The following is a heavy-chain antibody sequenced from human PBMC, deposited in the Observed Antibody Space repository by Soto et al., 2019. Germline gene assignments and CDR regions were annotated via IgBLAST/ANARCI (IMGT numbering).Heavy chain of an antibody. CDR2: IVPLFGTT. D-gene: IGHD6-19*01. CDR3: VRVGWESSGWSPSGLDV. J-gene: IGHJ6*02. CDR1: GGTFTSYA. Sequence: QVQLVQSGAEVRKPGSSVKVSCKASGGTFTSYAINWVRQAPGQGLEWMGGIVPLFGTTHFAQKLQGRVTITADESTGTAYMELSGLRYEDTAVYYCVRVGWESSGWSPSGLDVWGQGTKVTVSS. V-gene: IGHV1-69*01.